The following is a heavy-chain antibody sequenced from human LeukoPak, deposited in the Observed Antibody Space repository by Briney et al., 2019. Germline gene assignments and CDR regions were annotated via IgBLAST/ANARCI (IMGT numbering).Heavy chain of an antibody. V-gene: IGHV4-59*08. J-gene: IGHJ4*02. D-gene: IGHD6-6*01. CDR2: IYCNGNT. Sequence: SETLSLTCTVSGGSISSNYWSWIRQPPGKGLEWIGYIYCNGNTNYNPSLRSRVTISIDTSKNQFSLKLSSVTAADTAVYYCADSSSWIHWGQGTLVTVSS. CDR3: ADSSSWIH. CDR1: GGSISSNY.